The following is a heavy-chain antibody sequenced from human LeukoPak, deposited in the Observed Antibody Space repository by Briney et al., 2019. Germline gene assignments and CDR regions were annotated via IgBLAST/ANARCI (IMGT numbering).Heavy chain of an antibody. CDR2: IYYSGST. D-gene: IGHD3-22*01. CDR1: GGSISSGGYY. Sequence: ASETLSLTCTVSGGSISSGGYYWSWIRQHPGKGLEWIGYIYYSGSTYYNPSLKSRVTISVDTSKNQFSLKLSSVTAADTAVYYCAREPEPNSSGYYPMGNDAFDIWGQGTMVTVSS. CDR3: AREPEPNSSGYYPMGNDAFDI. J-gene: IGHJ3*02. V-gene: IGHV4-31*03.